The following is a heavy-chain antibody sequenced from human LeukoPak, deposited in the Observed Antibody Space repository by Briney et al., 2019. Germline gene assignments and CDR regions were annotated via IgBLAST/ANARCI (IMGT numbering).Heavy chain of an antibody. D-gene: IGHD6-13*01. CDR1: GGSISSGDYY. Sequence: SETLSLTCTVSGGSISSGDYYWSWIRQPPGKGLEWIGYIYYSGSTYYNPSLKSRVTISVDTSKNQFSLKLSSVTAADTAVYYCARDGRLWQQPFDYWGQGTLVTVSS. CDR2: IYYSGST. V-gene: IGHV4-30-4*08. CDR3: ARDGRLWQQPFDY. J-gene: IGHJ4*02.